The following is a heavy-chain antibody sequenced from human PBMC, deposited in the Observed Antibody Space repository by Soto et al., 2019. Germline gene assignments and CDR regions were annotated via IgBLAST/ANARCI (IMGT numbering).Heavy chain of an antibody. V-gene: IGHV4-4*07. CDR3: ARTPGWYFDV. Sequence: QVQLLESGPGLVKPSETLSLTCNVSGGYISTYYWSWIRQPAGKGLEWIGRIHASGNTDYNPSLKSRVPMSVDTPKNQFSLRLTSLTAADTAVYYCARTPGWYFDVWGQGTLVTVSS. CDR1: GGYISTYY. J-gene: IGHJ4*02. CDR2: IHASGNT. D-gene: IGHD6-19*01.